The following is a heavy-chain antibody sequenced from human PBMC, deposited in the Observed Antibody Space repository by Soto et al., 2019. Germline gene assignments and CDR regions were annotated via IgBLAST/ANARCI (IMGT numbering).Heavy chain of an antibody. V-gene: IGHV4-34*01. J-gene: IGHJ4*02. CDR2: ISHSGST. Sequence: QVHLQQWGAGLLKPSETLSLTCAVFGGSFSGYYWSWIRQPPGKGLEWIGEISHSGSTNYNPSLKSRXXIXVXXSKKHFSLKLSSVTAADTAVYYCARTTPRMTPLDYWGQGSLVTVSS. CDR3: ARTTPRMTPLDY. CDR1: GGSFSGYY.